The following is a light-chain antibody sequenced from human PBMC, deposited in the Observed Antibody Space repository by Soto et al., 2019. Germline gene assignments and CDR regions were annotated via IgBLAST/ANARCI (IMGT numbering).Light chain of an antibody. CDR3: QPYNNWPLT. Sequence: EIVLTQSPATLSLSPGERATLSCRASQSLSSYLAWYQQKPGQAPRLLIYDASNRATGIPARFSGSGSGTDFTLTISSLEPEDFAVYYCQPYNNWPLTFGGGTKVEIK. CDR2: DAS. V-gene: IGKV3-11*01. J-gene: IGKJ4*01. CDR1: QSLSSY.